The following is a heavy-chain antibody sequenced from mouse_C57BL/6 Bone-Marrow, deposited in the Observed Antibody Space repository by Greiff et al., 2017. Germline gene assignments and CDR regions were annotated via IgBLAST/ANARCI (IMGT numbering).Heavy chain of an antibody. V-gene: IGHV1-64*01. CDR1: GYTFTNYW. Sequence: VQLQQSGAELVKPGASVKLSCMASGYTFTNYWMHWVKQRPGQGLEWIGMMHPNGGSPDYNEKFKSEATLSVDKSSRTAYMELSSLTSEDSAVYYCARSYDYDDYTMDYWGQGTSVTVSS. D-gene: IGHD2-4*01. CDR2: MHPNGGSP. J-gene: IGHJ4*01. CDR3: ARSYDYDDYTMDY.